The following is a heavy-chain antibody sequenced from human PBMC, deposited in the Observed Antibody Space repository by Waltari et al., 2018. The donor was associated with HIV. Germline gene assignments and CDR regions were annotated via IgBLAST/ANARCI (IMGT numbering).Heavy chain of an antibody. J-gene: IGHJ3*01. Sequence: KPGASVKVSCKTSGYTFTSYDINWVRQATGQGLEWMGWMNPSSGNTFYAQNFLGRVFMTGNTSVSTAYLELSNLGSEDTAVYYCARAVGLAFDVWGQGTMVTVSS. CDR3: ARAVGLAFDV. CDR1: GYTFTSYD. CDR2: MNPSSGNT. V-gene: IGHV1-8*01.